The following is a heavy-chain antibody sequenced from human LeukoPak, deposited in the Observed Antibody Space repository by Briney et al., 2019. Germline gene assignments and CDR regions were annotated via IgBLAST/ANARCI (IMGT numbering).Heavy chain of an antibody. Sequence: GESLNLSCTASGFTFSNYWIGWVRQMPGEGLEWLGIIYAGDSDIRYSPSFQGQVTISADKSISTAYLQWSSLKASDTAMYYCARHYGGGYCSGGSCYSSFDYWGQGTLVTVSS. CDR1: GFTFSNYW. CDR3: ARHYGGGYCSGGSCYSSFDY. J-gene: IGHJ4*02. D-gene: IGHD2-15*01. V-gene: IGHV5-51*01. CDR2: IYAGDSDI.